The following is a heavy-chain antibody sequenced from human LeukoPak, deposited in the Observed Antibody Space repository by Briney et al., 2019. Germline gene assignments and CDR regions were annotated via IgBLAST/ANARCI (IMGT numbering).Heavy chain of an antibody. CDR3: AKGVSGWYTFDY. V-gene: IGHV3-23*01. D-gene: IGHD6-19*01. Sequence: GESLRLSCAASGFTFSSYAMSWVRQAPGKGLEWVSAISGSGGSTYYADSVKGRFTISRDNSKNTLYLQMNSLRAEDTAVYYCAKGVSGWYTFDYCGQGTLVTVSS. J-gene: IGHJ4*02. CDR2: ISGSGGST. CDR1: GFTFSSYA.